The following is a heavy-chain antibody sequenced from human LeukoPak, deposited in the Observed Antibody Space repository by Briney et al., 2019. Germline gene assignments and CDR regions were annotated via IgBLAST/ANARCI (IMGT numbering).Heavy chain of an antibody. CDR2: ISSDGSST. CDR1: GFTLSSYW. D-gene: IGHD5-18*01. CDR3: ARAGVYSYAYVDY. Sequence: PGGSLRLSCAASGFTLSSYWMHWVRHAPGKGLVWVSRISSDGSSTSYADSVKGRFTISRDNAQSTLYLQMNSLRAEDTAVYYSARAGVYSYAYVDYWGQGTLVTVSS. J-gene: IGHJ4*02. V-gene: IGHV3-74*01.